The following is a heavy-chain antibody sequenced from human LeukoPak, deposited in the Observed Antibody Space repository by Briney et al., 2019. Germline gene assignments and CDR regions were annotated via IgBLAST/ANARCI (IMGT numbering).Heavy chain of an antibody. V-gene: IGHV3-23*01. D-gene: IGHD3-22*01. CDR3: AKPDTPYYYDRSGYHFDS. CDR2: ISGSDGST. J-gene: IGHJ4*02. CDR1: GFTFSSYA. Sequence: PGGSLRLSCEASGFTFSSYAMSWVRQAPGKGLEWVSTISGSDGSTYYADSVKGRFTISRDNSKNTLYLQMNSLRAEDTAVYYCAKPDTPYYYDRSGYHFDSWGQGSLVTVSS.